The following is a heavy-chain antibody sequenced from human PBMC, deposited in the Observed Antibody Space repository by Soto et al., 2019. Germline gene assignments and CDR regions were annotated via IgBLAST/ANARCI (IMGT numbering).Heavy chain of an antibody. D-gene: IGHD2-8*01. CDR2: IYHSGST. CDR1: GGSISSSKW. Sequence: SETLSLTLAVPGGSISSSKWWSWVRQPPGKGLEWILEIYHSGSTNYNPSLKSRVTISVDKSKNQFSLKLSSVTAADTAVYYCASRGYAAFDIWGQGTMVTVSS. CDR3: ASRGYAAFDI. V-gene: IGHV4-4*02. J-gene: IGHJ3*02.